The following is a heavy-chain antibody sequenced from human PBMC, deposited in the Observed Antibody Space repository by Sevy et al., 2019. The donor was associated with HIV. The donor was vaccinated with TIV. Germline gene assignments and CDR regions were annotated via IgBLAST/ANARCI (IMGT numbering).Heavy chain of an antibody. Sequence: SETLSLTCTVSGGSISSYYWSWIRQPPGKGLEWIGYIYYSGSTNYSPSLKSRVTISVDTSKNQFSLKLSSVTAADTAVYYCARVPSYITHDYYYYYYYMGVWGKGTTVTVSS. V-gene: IGHV4-59*01. CDR1: GGSISSYY. J-gene: IGHJ6*03. CDR3: ARVPSYITHDYYYYYYYMGV. CDR2: IYYSGST. D-gene: IGHD3-3*01.